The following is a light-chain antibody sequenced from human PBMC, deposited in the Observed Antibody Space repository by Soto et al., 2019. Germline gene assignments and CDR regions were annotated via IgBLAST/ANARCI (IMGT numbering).Light chain of an antibody. Sequence: DIQMTQYPSTVSASVGDGVTITCRASQSISTWLAWYQQKPGKAPNLLIYDASTLESGGPSGFSGSGSGTEFTHTISSLQPDDSATYYCQQYNSYPYTFGQGTRLEIK. J-gene: IGKJ5*01. CDR3: QQYNSYPYT. V-gene: IGKV1-5*01. CDR2: DAS. CDR1: QSISTW.